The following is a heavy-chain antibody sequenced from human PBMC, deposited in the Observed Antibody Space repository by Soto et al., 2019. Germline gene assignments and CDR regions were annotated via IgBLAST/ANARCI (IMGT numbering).Heavy chain of an antibody. CDR3: ATLAGTGVPFYYGMDV. D-gene: IGHD6-19*01. V-gene: IGHV4-39*01. CDR1: GDSISNSRYF. CDR2: IYYSGTT. Sequence: PSETLSLTCTVSGDSISNSRYFWGCIRQPPGKGLEWIGIIYYSGTTYYNPSLESRISMSVDTSQNQFSLRLSSVSAADTAVYYCATLAGTGVPFYYGMDVWGQGTTVTVSS. J-gene: IGHJ6*02.